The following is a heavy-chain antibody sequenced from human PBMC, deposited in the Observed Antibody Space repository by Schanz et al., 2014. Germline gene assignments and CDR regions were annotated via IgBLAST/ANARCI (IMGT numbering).Heavy chain of an antibody. Sequence: EVQLLESGGGLVQPGGALGLSCAAFGLTFSTYPMSWVRRPPGKGLEWVSAISGSGGSTYYADSVKGRFTISRDNAKNSVSLQMNSLRAEDTAVYDCARDRGYCSGGSCLAFDYWGQGTLVTVSS. CDR3: ARDRGYCSGGSCLAFDY. CDR2: ISGSGGST. D-gene: IGHD2-15*01. CDR1: GLTFSTYP. V-gene: IGHV3-23*01. J-gene: IGHJ4*02.